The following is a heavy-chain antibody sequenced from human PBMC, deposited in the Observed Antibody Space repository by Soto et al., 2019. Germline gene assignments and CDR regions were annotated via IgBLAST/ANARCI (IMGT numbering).Heavy chain of an antibody. V-gene: IGHV4-31*03. CDR3: ARGHDYGGNRDAFDI. Sequence: QVQLQESGPGLVKPSQTLSLTCTVSGGSISSGGYYWSWIRQHPGKGLEWIGYIYYSGSTYYNPSLKSRVTISVDTSKNQFSLKLSSVTAADTSVYYCARGHDYGGNRDAFDIWGQGTMVTVSS. D-gene: IGHD4-17*01. J-gene: IGHJ3*02. CDR2: IYYSGST. CDR1: GGSISSGGYY.